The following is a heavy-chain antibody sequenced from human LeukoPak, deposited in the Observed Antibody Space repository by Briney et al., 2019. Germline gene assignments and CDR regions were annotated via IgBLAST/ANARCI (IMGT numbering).Heavy chain of an antibody. Sequence: GGSLRLSCAASGFTFSIYGMHWVRQAPGKGLEWVAVIWYDGSNKYYADSVKGRFTISRDNSKNTLYPQMNSLRAEDTAVYYCARDFARPGLFDYWGQGTLVTVSS. V-gene: IGHV3-33*01. CDR3: ARDFARPGLFDY. CDR1: GFTFSIYG. D-gene: IGHD6-6*01. J-gene: IGHJ4*02. CDR2: IWYDGSNK.